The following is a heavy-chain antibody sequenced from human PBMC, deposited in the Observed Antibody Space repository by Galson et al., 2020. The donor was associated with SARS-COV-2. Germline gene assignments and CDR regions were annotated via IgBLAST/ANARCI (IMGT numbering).Heavy chain of an antibody. CDR2: IYYSGST. CDR1: GGSISSGGYY. Sequence: TSETLSLTCTVSGGSISSGGYYWSWIRQHPGKGLEWIGYIYYSGSTYYNPSLKSRVTISVDTSKNQFSLKLSSLTAADTAVYSCARGEAGGNRYYYYYYGMDDWGQGTTVTVSS. D-gene: IGHD3-16*01. J-gene: IGHJ6*02. CDR3: ARGEAGGNRYYYYYYGMDD. V-gene: IGHV4-31*03.